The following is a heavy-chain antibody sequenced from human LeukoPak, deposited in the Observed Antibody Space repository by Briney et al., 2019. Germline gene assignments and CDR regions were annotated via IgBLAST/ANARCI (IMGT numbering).Heavy chain of an antibody. CDR3: ARGGPAAGRFDY. V-gene: IGHV3-66*01. CDR2: IYSGGST. CDR1: GFTVSSNY. J-gene: IGHJ4*02. D-gene: IGHD6-13*01. Sequence: EGSLRLSCAASGFTVSSNYMSWVRQAPGKGLEWVSVIYSGGSTYYADSVKGRFTISRDNSKNTLYLQVNSLRAEDTAVYYCARGGPAAGRFDYWGQGTLVTVSS.